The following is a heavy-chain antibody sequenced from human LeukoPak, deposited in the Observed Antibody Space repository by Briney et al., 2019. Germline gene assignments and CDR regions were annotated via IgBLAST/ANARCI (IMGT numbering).Heavy chain of an antibody. V-gene: IGHV3-7*01. CDR2: IKQDGSEK. CDR1: GFTFSTYW. D-gene: IGHD6-13*01. CDR3: ARGYFSSSGRGMDV. J-gene: IGHJ6*02. Sequence: GGSLRLSCAASGFTFSTYWMSWVRQAPGKGLEWVANIKQDGSEKYYVDSVEGRFTISRDNAKNSLYLQMSSLRVEDTAIYYCARGYFSSSGRGMDVWGRGTTVTVSS.